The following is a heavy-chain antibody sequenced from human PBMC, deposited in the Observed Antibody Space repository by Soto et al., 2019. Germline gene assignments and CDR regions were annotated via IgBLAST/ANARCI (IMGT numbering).Heavy chain of an antibody. J-gene: IGHJ4*02. Sequence: EVQLVESGGGLVKPGGSLRLSCAASGFTFTRYGINWVLQAPGKGLEWVSSISRTTNYIYYGDSMKGRFTISRDNAKKSLYLEINSLRAQDTARYYCARESEDLTSNFYYWGQGTLVTVSS. CDR2: ISRTTNYI. CDR3: ARESEDLTSNFYY. CDR1: GFTFTRYG. V-gene: IGHV3-21*01.